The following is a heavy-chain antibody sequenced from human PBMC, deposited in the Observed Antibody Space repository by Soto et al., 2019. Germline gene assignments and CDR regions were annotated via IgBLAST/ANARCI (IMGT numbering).Heavy chain of an antibody. CDR1: GYTFTSYY. J-gene: IGHJ6*02. CDR3: ARDRGEEVATMTYYYYYGMDV. V-gene: IGHV1-46*01. CDR2: INPSGGST. Sequence: ASVKVSCKASGYTFTSYYMHWVRQAPGQGIEWKGIINPSGGSTSYAQKFQGRVTMTRDTSTSTVYMELSSLRSEDTAVYYCARDRGEEVATMTYYYYYGMDVWGQGTTVTVSS. D-gene: IGHD5-12*01.